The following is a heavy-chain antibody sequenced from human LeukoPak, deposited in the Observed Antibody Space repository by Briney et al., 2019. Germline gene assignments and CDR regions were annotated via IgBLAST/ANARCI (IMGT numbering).Heavy chain of an antibody. D-gene: IGHD4-17*01. CDR3: ANRGNTVTTLDY. CDR1: GFTFSSYA. V-gene: IGHV3-23*01. CDR2: ISGSGGTT. J-gene: IGHJ4*02. Sequence: WGSLRLSCAASGFTFSSYAMSWVRQAPGKGLEWVTGISGSGGTTNYADSVKGRFTVSRDNSKNTLYLQMNDLTAEDTAVYYCANRGNTVTTLDYWGQGTLVTVSS.